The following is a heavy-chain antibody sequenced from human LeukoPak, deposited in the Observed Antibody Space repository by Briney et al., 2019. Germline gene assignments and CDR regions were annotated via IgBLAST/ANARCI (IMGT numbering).Heavy chain of an antibody. D-gene: IGHD6-19*01. CDR2: INHSGST. CDR1: GGSFSGYY. V-gene: IGHV4-34*01. J-gene: IGHJ4*02. CDR3: ARASSGWKGDYFDC. Sequence: PSETLSLTCAVYGGSFSGYYWSWIRQPPGKGLEWIGEINHSGSTNCNPSLKSRVTISVDTSKNQFSLKLSSVTAADTAVYYCARASSGWKGDYFDCWGQGTLVTVSS.